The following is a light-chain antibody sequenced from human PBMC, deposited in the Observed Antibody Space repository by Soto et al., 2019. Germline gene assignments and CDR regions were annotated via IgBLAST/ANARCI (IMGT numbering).Light chain of an antibody. V-gene: IGLV1-47*01. J-gene: IGLJ2*01. Sequence: QSVLTQPPSASGTPGQRVTISCSGSSSNIGSNYVCWYQQLPGTAPKLLIYRNDQRPSGVPDRFSGSKSGTSASLAISGLRSEDETDYYCAACDDTLSGPVFGGGTKLTVL. CDR2: RND. CDR1: SSNIGSNY. CDR3: AACDDTLSGPV.